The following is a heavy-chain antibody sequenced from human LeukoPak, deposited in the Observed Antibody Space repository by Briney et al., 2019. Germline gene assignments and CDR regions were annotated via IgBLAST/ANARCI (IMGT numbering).Heavy chain of an antibody. Sequence: SETLSLTCAVYGGSFSGYYWSWIRQPPGKGLEWIGVINHSGSTNYNPSLKSRVTISVDTSKNQFSLKLSSVTAADTAVYYRARSKYVLRYFDWAYFDYWGQGTLVTVSS. CDR1: GGSFSGYY. V-gene: IGHV4-34*01. J-gene: IGHJ4*02. D-gene: IGHD3-9*01. CDR2: INHSGST. CDR3: ARSKYVLRYFDWAYFDY.